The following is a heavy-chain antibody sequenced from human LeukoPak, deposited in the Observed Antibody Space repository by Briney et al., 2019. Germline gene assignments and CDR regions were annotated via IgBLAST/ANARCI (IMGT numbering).Heavy chain of an antibody. CDR2: ISSSSTDI. CDR3: ARDAAPMVRGDNWFDP. CDR1: GFTFSDYR. V-gene: IGHV3-21*01. Sequence: GGSLRLSCAASGFTFSDYRMTWVRQAPGKGLEWVSSISSSSTDIYYADSVKGRLTTSRDNAKNSLYLQMNSLRAEDTAVYYCARDAAPMVRGDNWFDPWGQGTLVTVSS. D-gene: IGHD3-10*01. J-gene: IGHJ5*02.